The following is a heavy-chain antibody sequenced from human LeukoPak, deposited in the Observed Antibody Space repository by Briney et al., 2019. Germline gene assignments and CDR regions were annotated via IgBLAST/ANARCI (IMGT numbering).Heavy chain of an antibody. CDR1: GFTFTTYA. CDR2: ISGTGGST. J-gene: IGHJ4*02. Sequence: GGSLRLSCAASGFTFTTYAMSWVRQTPGKGLEWVSTISGTGGSTYYADSVKGRFTISRDNSKNTLYVQMNSLRAEDTAIYYCAKSSWSVTPGYFDYWGQGTLVTVSS. CDR3: AKSSWSVTPGYFDY. V-gene: IGHV3-23*01. D-gene: IGHD4-17*01.